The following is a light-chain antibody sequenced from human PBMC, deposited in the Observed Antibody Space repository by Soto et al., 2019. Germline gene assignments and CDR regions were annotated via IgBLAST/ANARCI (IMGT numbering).Light chain of an antibody. J-gene: IGKJ1*01. CDR3: QQYGSSPVHG. V-gene: IGKV3-11*01. CDR1: QSVGKY. CDR2: DAS. Sequence: EIVMTQSPGTLSLSPGERATLFCRASQSVGKYLAWFQQKPGQAPRLLIYDASKRATGIPARFVGSGSGTVFTLTIGRLEPEDFAVYYCQQYGSSPVHGFGQGTKVEIK.